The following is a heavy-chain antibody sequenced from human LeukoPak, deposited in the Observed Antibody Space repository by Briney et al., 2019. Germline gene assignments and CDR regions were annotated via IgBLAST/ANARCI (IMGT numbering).Heavy chain of an antibody. CDR3: ARALIGMDV. J-gene: IGHJ6*02. CDR1: GFTFDDYA. V-gene: IGHV3-9*01. Sequence: GGSLRLSCAASGFTFDDYAMHWVRQAPGKGLEWVSGISWNSGSIGYADSVKGRFTISRDNAKNSLYLQMNSLRAEDTAVYYCARALIGMDVWGQGTTVTVSS. CDR2: ISWNSGSI.